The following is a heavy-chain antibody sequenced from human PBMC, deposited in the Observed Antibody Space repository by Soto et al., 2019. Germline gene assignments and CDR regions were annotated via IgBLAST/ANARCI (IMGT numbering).Heavy chain of an antibody. V-gene: IGHV5-51*01. J-gene: IGHJ4*02. CDR1: GYIFIPHW. D-gene: IGHD4-17*01. CDR2: IYPGDSDT. Sequence: GESLKISCKGSGYIFIPHWIGWVRQMPGKGLEWMGIIYPGDSDTKYSPSFQGQVTISVDKSISTAYLQWSSLKASDTAMYYCARLHGDYLYGNFDYWGQGTLVTVSS. CDR3: ARLHGDYLYGNFDY.